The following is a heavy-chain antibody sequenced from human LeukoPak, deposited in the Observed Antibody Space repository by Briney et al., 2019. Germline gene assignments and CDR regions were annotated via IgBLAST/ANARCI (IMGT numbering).Heavy chain of an antibody. V-gene: IGHV4-59*01. CDR2: IYYSGST. CDR3: ARDLWFGELSD. CDR1: GGSFSGYY. Sequence: SETLSLTCAVYGGSFSGYYWSWIRQPPGKGLEWIGYIYYSGSTNYNPSLKSRVTISVDTSKNQFSLKLSSVTAADTAVYYCARDLWFGELSDWGQGTLVTVSS. J-gene: IGHJ4*02. D-gene: IGHD3-10*01.